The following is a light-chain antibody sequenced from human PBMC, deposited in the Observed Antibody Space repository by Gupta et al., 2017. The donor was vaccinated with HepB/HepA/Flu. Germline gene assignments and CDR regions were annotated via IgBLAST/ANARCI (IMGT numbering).Light chain of an antibody. Sequence: AIRMTQSPSSFSASTGDRVTITCRASEIIPNYLAWYQQKPGNAPKLLIFGVSTLQSGVPSRFSGSGSGTDFTLTISSLQSEDFATYYCQQDDSYPPTFGQGTKLEIK. CDR2: GVS. V-gene: IGKV1-8*01. CDR3: QQDDSYPPT. J-gene: IGKJ2*01. CDR1: EIIPNY.